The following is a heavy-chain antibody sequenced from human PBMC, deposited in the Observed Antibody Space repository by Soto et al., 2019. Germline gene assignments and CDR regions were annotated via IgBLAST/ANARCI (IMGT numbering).Heavy chain of an antibody. J-gene: IGHJ6*02. Sequence: ASVKVSCKASGYTFTSYGISWVRQAPGQGLEWMGWISAYNGNTNYAQKLQGRVTMTTDTSTSTAYMELRSLRSDDTAVYYCARDPRVTTIGVQDYYYYYGMDVWGQGTTVTVSS. CDR1: GYTFTSYG. CDR3: ARDPRVTTIGVQDYYYYYGMDV. CDR2: ISAYNGNT. D-gene: IGHD4-4*01. V-gene: IGHV1-18*01.